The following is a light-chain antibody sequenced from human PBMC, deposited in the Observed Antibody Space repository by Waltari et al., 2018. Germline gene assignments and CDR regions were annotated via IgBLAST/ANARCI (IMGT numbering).Light chain of an antibody. CDR1: SSEFGGSNY. CDR3: SSYTSSSIPV. CDR2: DGS. J-gene: IGLJ2*01. Sequence: QSALTQPASVSGSPGQSITISCTGTSSEFGGSNYVSWYQQYPGKVPKLMIYDGSNRPSGVSDRFSGSKSGNTASLTISGLQAEDEGDYYCSSYTSSSIPVFGGGTKLTVL. V-gene: IGLV2-14*01.